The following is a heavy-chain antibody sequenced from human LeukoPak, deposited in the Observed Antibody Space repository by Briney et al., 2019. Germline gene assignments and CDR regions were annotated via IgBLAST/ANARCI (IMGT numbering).Heavy chain of an antibody. J-gene: IGHJ5*02. CDR1: GFTFSSYW. CDR2: INSDGSST. D-gene: IGHD2-2*01. CDR3: ARDRGCSSTSCYENWFDP. V-gene: IGHV3-74*01. Sequence: GGSLRLSCGASGFTFSSYWMHWVRQAPGKGLVWVSRINSDGSSTSYADSVKGRFTISRDNAKNTLYLQMNSLRAEDTAVYYCARDRGCSSTSCYENWFDPWGQGTPVTVSS.